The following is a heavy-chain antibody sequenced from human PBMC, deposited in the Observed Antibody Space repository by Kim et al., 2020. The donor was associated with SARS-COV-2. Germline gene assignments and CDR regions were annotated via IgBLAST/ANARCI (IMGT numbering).Heavy chain of an antibody. J-gene: IGHJ6*01. CDR1: GFTVSSNY. D-gene: IGHD6-6*01. V-gene: IGHV3-66*01. CDR3: ATEFVPTMSITESEDYY. CDR2: ICSSGST. Sequence: GGSLRLSCAASGFTVSSNYMNWVRQAPGKGLEWVSYICSSGSTNYSASAEGRLSIISDNSENNPHYLLNSLLAAETTAYYYATEFVPTMSITESEDYY.